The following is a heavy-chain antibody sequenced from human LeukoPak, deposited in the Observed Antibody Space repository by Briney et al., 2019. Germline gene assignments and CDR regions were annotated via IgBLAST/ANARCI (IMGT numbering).Heavy chain of an antibody. V-gene: IGHV3-30*18. CDR1: GFTFSTYG. J-gene: IGHJ4*02. CDR3: PKDRYTSGTFYPYFDY. D-gene: IGHD3-10*01. Sequence: GGSLRLSCAASGFTFSTYGMHWVRQAPGKGLEWVAVISHDGSNAFYADSAKGRFTTSRDNSENTLDLQMNSLRAEGTAVYYCPKDRYTSGTFYPYFDYWGQGTLVTVSS. CDR2: ISHDGSNA.